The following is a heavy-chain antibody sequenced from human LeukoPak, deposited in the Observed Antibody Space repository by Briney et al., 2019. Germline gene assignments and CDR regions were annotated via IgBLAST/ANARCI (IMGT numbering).Heavy chain of an antibody. D-gene: IGHD2-8*02. J-gene: IGHJ4*02. Sequence: GGCLRLSCAVSGFTFSSYDMNWVRQAPGKGLEWVSYISSSGSSIYYADSVKGRFTISRDNAKNSLYPQMNSLRDEDTAVYYCAGRPGTGYRIDYWGQGTLVTVSS. CDR2: ISSSGSSI. V-gene: IGHV3-48*03. CDR3: AGRPGTGYRIDY. CDR1: GFTFSSYD.